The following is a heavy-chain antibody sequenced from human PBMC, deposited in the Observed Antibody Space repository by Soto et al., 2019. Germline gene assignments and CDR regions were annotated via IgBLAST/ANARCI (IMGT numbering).Heavy chain of an antibody. J-gene: IGHJ6*02. CDR1: GGTFSSYA. CDR2: IIPIFGTA. Sequence: QVQLVQSGAEVKKPGSSVKVYCKASGGTFSSYAINWVRQAPGQGLEWMGGIIPIFGTADYAQKFQGRVTITADESTSTAYMELSSLRSEDTAVYYCARAVAGGVYYYYGMDVWGQGTTVTVSS. CDR3: ARAVAGGVYYYYGMDV. V-gene: IGHV1-69*12. D-gene: IGHD6-19*01.